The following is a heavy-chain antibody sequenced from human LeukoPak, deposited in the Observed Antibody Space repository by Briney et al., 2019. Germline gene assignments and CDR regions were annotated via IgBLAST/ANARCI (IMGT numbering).Heavy chain of an antibody. V-gene: IGHV5-51*01. CDR3: ARQLTMIRGYGMDV. CDR1: GYSFTSYW. D-gene: IGHD3-10*01. Sequence: GESLKISCKASGYSFTSYWIVWVRQMPGKGLEWMGFINPGNSDTRYSPPFQGQVTISADKSISTAYLQWSSLKASDTAMYYCARQLTMIRGYGMDVWGQGTTVTASS. J-gene: IGHJ6*02. CDR2: INPGNSDT.